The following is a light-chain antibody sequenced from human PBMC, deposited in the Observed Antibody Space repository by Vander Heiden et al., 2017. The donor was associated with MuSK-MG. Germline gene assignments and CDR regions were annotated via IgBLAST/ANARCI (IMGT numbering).Light chain of an antibody. CDR1: QNIGTS. CDR2: DAS. V-gene: IGKV3-11*01. Sequence: VLTQSPATLSLSPGERATLSCRASQNIGTSLAWYHHKPGQAPRLLIYDASERAAGITARFSGGGSGIDFTLTINSLESGDSGVYYCQQRSNWPPGFTFGPGIKVEIK. J-gene: IGKJ3*01. CDR3: QQRSNWPPGFT.